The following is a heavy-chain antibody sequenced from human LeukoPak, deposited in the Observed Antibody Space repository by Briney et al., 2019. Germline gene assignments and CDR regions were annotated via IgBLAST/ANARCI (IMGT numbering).Heavy chain of an antibody. CDR2: INHSGST. D-gene: IGHD3-9*01. J-gene: IGHJ5*02. Sequence: SETLSLTCAVYGGSFSGYYWSWIRQPPGKGLEWIGEINHSGSTNYNPSLKSRVTISVDTSKNQFSLKLSSVTAADTAVYYCARGGRYFDWFLRPNWFDPWGQGTLVTVSS. V-gene: IGHV4-34*01. CDR3: ARGGRYFDWFLRPNWFDP. CDR1: GGSFSGYY.